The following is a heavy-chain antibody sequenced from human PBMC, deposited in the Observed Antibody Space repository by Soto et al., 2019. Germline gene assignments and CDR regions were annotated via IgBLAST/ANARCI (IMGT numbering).Heavy chain of an antibody. D-gene: IGHD2-15*01. V-gene: IGHV4-61*01. CDR1: GGSISSGYYY. Sequence: SETLSLTCSVSGGSISSGYYYWSWIRQPPGKGLEWIGNIYYSGSTNYNPSLKSRVTISVDTSKNQFSLKLSSVTAADTAVYYCARLVVAANLWSSWFDPWGQGPPVT. CDR2: IYYSGST. CDR3: ARLVVAANLWSSWFDP. J-gene: IGHJ5*02.